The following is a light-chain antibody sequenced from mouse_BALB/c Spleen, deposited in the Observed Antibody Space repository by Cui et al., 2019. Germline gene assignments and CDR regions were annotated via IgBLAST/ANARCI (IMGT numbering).Light chain of an antibody. V-gene: IGKV12-44*01. Sequence: DIQMTQPPASLSAYVGETVTITCRASENIHNYLAWYQQKQGKSPQLLVYNAKTLAEGVPSRFSGSGSGTQFSLKINSLQPEDFGSYYCQHYYSTPYTFGGGTKLEIK. CDR1: ENIHNY. J-gene: IGKJ2*01. CDR3: QHYYSTPYT. CDR2: NAK.